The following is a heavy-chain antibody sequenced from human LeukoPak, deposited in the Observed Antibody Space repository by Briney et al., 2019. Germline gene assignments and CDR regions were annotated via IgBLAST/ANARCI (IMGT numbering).Heavy chain of an antibody. CDR3: ARDVSTIVGATKWFDP. V-gene: IGHV3-64*01. D-gene: IGHD1-26*01. J-gene: IGHJ5*02. CDR2: ISSNGGST. CDR1: GFTFSNYT. Sequence: GGSLRLSCAASGFTFSNYTMQWVGQAPGKGREDGSAISSNGGSTDYEKSVKGRFTIARDNSKNTMDLPMDSLRAEDMAVYYCARDVSTIVGATKWFDPWGQGTVVTVSS.